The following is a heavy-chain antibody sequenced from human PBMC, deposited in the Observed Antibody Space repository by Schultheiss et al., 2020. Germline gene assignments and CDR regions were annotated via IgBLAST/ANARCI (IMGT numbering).Heavy chain of an antibody. D-gene: IGHD2-21*01. CDR2: IYYSGST. Sequence: SETLSLTCTVSGGSISSYYWSWIRQPPGKGLEWIGYIYYSGSTYYNPSLKSRVTISVDTSKNQFSLKLSSVTAADTAVYYCARVRLFTILFDYWGQGTLVTVSS. CDR1: GGSISSYY. J-gene: IGHJ4*02. V-gene: IGHV4-59*01. CDR3: ARVRLFTILFDY.